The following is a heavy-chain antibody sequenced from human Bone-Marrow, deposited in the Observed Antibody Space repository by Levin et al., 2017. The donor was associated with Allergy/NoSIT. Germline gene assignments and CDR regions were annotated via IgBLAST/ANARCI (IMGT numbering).Heavy chain of an antibody. D-gene: IGHD6-13*01. Sequence: GESLKISCTVSGYTFSDYYMHWVRQAPGQGLEWMGWINPKRGDANTAQKFEGRVVLTRDTSISTAYMEVRRLRSDDTALYYCARGGTSSNNYLGQGSLVSVSS. V-gene: IGHV1-2*02. CDR1: GYTFSDYY. J-gene: IGHJ4*02. CDR3: ARGGTSSNNY. CDR2: INPKRGDA.